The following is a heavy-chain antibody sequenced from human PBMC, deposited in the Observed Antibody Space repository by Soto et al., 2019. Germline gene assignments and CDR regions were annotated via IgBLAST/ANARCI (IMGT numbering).Heavy chain of an antibody. J-gene: IGHJ6*02. D-gene: IGHD3-22*01. CDR2: IYYSGST. V-gene: IGHV4-28*01. Sequence: KTSETLSLTCAVSGYSITRSNWWGWIRQPPGKGLEWIGNIYYSGSTFYNPSVESRVTMSVDMSKNQFSLKLSSVTAVDTAVYYCVRSLYDSSGYVHGMDVWGQGTTVTVSS. CDR3: VRSLYDSSGYVHGMDV. CDR1: GYSITRSNW.